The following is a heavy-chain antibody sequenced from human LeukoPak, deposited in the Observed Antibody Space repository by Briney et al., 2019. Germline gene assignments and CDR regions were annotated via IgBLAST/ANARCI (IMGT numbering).Heavy chain of an antibody. D-gene: IGHD3-22*01. Sequence: SEKVSCKASGGTFSSYAISWVRQPPGQGLEWMGRIIPILGITNYAQKFQGRVTITADKSTSTAFMELSSLGSEDTAVYYCARLAYYYDSSSTYWGQGTLVTVSS. J-gene: IGHJ4*02. CDR3: ARLAYYYDSSSTY. CDR1: GGTFSSYA. V-gene: IGHV1-69*04. CDR2: IIPILGIT.